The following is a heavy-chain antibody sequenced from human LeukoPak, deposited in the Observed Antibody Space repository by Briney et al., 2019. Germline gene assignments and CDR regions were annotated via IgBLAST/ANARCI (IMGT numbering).Heavy chain of an antibody. J-gene: IGHJ4*02. CDR1: GFTISTYG. CDR3: AKSVYHSGNY. D-gene: IGHD3-10*01. V-gene: IGHV3-23*01. CDR2: ISGGTT. Sequence: LPGGSLRLSCAASGFTISTYGMSWVRQAPGKGLEWVSSISGGTTYYADSVKGRFTISRDNSKNIVSLQMNSLRAEDTAVYYCAKSVYHSGNYWGQGTLVTVSS.